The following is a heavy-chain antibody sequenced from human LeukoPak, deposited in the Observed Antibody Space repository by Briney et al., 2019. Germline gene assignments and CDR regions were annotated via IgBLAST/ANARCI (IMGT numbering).Heavy chain of an antibody. CDR1: GSTFSSTSW. CDR3: AKAGVDM. CDR2: INEDGSQT. Sequence: GGSLRLSCEVSGSTFSSTSWMTWVRQAPGKGLAWVDTINEDGSQTYYVDSVKGRFTISRDNAKNSLYLQMNNLRVEETVVYYCAKAGVDMWGQETMVTVSS. J-gene: IGHJ3*02. D-gene: IGHD4-17*01. V-gene: IGHV3-7*01.